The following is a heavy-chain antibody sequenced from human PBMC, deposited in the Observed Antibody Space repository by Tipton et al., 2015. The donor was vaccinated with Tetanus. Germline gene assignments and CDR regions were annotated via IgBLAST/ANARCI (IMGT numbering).Heavy chain of an antibody. D-gene: IGHD3-16*01. J-gene: IGHJ3*01. CDR3: AKDLGDVFQGAFDV. V-gene: IGHV3-7*03. CDR1: GFTFNSDW. Sequence: SLRLSCAASGFTFNSDWMTWVRQAPGKGLEGVANIRQDGSEKYYVDSVKGRFTISRDNSEKTLSLQMNSLRAEDTAIYYCAKDLGDVFQGAFDVWGPGTTVTVSS. CDR2: IRQDGSEK.